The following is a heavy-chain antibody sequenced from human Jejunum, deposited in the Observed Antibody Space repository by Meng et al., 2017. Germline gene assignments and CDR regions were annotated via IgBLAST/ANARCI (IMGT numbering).Heavy chain of an antibody. J-gene: IGHJ1*01. V-gene: IGHV3-30*04. CDR3: VRDKDSNGWYREYFQH. CDR2: VSDDGGKK. D-gene: IGHD6-19*01. Sequence: GESLKISCAASGFTFHNYALHWVRQAPGKGLEWVAVVSDDGGKKYYADSVKGRFTISRDNSNNTLYLQVHSLRTEDTAIYYCVRDKDSNGWYREYFQHWGQGTRVTSYS. CDR1: GFTFHNYA.